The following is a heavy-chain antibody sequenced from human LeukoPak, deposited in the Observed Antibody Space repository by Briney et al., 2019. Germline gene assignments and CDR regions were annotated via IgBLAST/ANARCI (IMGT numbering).Heavy chain of an antibody. CDR1: GGTFSSYA. CDR3: ATSSVIVVVPQYYFDY. J-gene: IGHJ4*02. V-gene: IGHV1-69*01. D-gene: IGHD3-22*01. Sequence: GASVKVSCKASGGTFSSYAISWVRQAPGQGLEWMGGIIPSFGTANYAQKFQGRVTITADESTSTAYMELSSLRSEDTAVYYCATSSVIVVVPQYYFDYWGQGTLVTVSS. CDR2: IIPSFGTA.